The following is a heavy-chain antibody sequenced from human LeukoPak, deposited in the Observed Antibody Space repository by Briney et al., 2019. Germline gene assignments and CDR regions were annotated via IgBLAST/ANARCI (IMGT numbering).Heavy chain of an antibody. CDR2: IYSSGST. D-gene: IGHD3-10*01. CDR1: GGSITNPSYY. CDR3: ARGTSYGSGSYEYFDY. J-gene: IGHJ4*02. V-gene: IGHV4-61*02. Sequence: SQTLSLTCTASGGSITNPSYYWSWIRQPAGKGLEWMGRIYSSGSTNYNPSLKSRVTLSVDTPKNQFSLRLNAVTAADTAVYSCARGTSYGSGSYEYFDYWGQGILVTVSS.